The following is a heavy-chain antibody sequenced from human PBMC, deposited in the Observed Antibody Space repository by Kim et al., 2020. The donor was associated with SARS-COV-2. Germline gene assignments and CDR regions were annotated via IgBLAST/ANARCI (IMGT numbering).Heavy chain of an antibody. D-gene: IGHD3-16*01. Sequence: SETLSLTCSVSGGSIKGFYWSWIRQPPGKGPEWIGYIFYTGDTTYNPSLESRVAISLDTPKKQFSLRLASVTAADTAVYYCAKVGGDDYNWWPLASWGQGPLVTVSS. CDR1: GGSIKGFY. CDR3: AKVGGDDYNWWPLAS. J-gene: IGHJ5*02. CDR2: IFYTGDT. V-gene: IGHV4-59*03.